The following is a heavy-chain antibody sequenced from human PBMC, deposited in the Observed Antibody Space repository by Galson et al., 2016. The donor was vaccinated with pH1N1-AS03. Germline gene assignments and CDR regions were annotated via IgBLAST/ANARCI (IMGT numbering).Heavy chain of an antibody. V-gene: IGHV1-18*01. D-gene: IGHD5-24*01. J-gene: IGHJ4*02. Sequence: SVKVSCKASGYTFTSYGITWVRQAPGQGLEWMGWISAYNGNTHYAQNFQGRVTMTRNASIYTAYMELSGLTYEDTAIYYCARGSGYNDRRGVDWGRGTLVIVSS. CDR2: ISAYNGNT. CDR1: GYTFTSYG. CDR3: ARGSGYNDRRGVD.